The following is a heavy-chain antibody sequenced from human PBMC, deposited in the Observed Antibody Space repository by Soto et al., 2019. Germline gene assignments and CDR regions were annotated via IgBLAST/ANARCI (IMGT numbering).Heavy chain of an antibody. J-gene: IGHJ4*02. CDR1: GGSISSYY. V-gene: IGHV4-59*01. Sequence: SETLSLTCTVSGGSISSYYWSWIRQPPGKGLEWIGYIYYSGSTNYNPSLKSRVTISVDTSKNQFSLKLSSVTAADTAVYYCARAPRGNYDYPSFLDYSAQGSLVIGSS. CDR3: ARAPRGNYDYPSFLDY. CDR2: IYYSGST. D-gene: IGHD3-16*01.